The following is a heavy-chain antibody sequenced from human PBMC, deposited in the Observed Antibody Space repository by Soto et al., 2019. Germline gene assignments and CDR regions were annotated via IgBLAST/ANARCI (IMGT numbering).Heavy chain of an antibody. CDR2: ISGRDTYT. V-gene: IGHV3-23*01. J-gene: IGHJ4*02. CDR3: AKDSLPGIAASGTVY. D-gene: IGHD6-13*01. CDR1: GFTFSSYA. Sequence: GGSLRLSCAASGFTFSSYAMSWVRQVPGKGLEWVAVISGRDTYTEYAESVKGRFTISRDNSRNTLYLQMNSLRAEDTALYYCAKDSLPGIAASGTVYWGQGTLVTVSS.